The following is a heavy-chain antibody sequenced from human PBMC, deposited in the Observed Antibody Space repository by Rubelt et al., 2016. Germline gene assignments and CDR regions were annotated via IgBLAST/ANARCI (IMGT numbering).Heavy chain of an antibody. V-gene: IGHV4-34*01. D-gene: IGHD3-10*02. CDR2: INHSGST. Sequence: QVQLQQWGAGLLKPSETLSLTCAVYGGSFSGYYWSWIRQPPGKGLEWIGEINHSGSTNYNPSLKGQVTRSVDTAKNQFSLKLSSVTAADTAVYYCARDMVGEASHMDVWGKGTTVTVSS. CDR3: ARDMVGEASHMDV. CDR1: GGSFSGYY. J-gene: IGHJ6*03.